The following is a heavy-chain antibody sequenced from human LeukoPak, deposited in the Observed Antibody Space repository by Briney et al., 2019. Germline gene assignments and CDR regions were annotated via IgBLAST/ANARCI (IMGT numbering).Heavy chain of an antibody. Sequence: GGSLRLSCAASGFTFSSYSMNWVRQAPGKGLEWVSSISSSSSYIYYADSVKGRFTISRDNAKNSLYLQMNGLRAEDTAVYYCARDSVVAVVFDYWGQGTLVTVSS. CDR1: GFTFSSYS. V-gene: IGHV3-21*01. J-gene: IGHJ4*02. CDR2: ISSSSSYI. D-gene: IGHD5-12*01. CDR3: ARDSVVAVVFDY.